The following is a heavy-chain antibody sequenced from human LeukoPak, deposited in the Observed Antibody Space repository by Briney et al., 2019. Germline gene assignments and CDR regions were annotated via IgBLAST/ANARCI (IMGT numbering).Heavy chain of an antibody. CDR2: ISGSGGGT. CDR1: GFTFTSYA. Sequence: GGSPRLSCAASGFTFTSYAMSWVRQAPGKGLEWVSVISGSGGGTYYADSVKGRFTISRDNSKNTLYLQMNSLRAEDTAVYYCARMGVAGTYDAFDIRGQGTMVTVSS. J-gene: IGHJ3*02. CDR3: ARMGVAGTYDAFDI. V-gene: IGHV3-23*01. D-gene: IGHD6-13*01.